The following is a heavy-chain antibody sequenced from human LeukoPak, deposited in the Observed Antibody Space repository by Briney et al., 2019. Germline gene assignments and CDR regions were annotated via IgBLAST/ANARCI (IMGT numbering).Heavy chain of an antibody. CDR3: AREGGPYRPLDY. CDR2: IYHGGST. V-gene: IGHV4-59*11. J-gene: IGHJ4*02. CDR1: GGSISSHY. Sequence: SETLSLTCTVSGGSISSHYWSWIRLPPGKGLEWIGYIYHGGSTNYNPSLKSRVTISEDTSKNQFSLKLNSVTALDTAVYYCAREGGPYRPLDYSGQGTLVTVSS.